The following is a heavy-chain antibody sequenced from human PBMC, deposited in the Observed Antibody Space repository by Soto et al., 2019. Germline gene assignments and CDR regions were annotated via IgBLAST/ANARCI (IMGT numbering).Heavy chain of an antibody. D-gene: IGHD6-19*01. CDR2: VNHNGRN. CDR1: GGSFSGYF. Sequence: LSLTCAVYGGSFSGYFWNWIRQSPGKGLEWIGKVNHNGRNNYNPSLKSRVTISLDMSKNQISLKLTSVTAADTAVYYCARGGSSDWQVAFDFWGQGTMVTVSS. V-gene: IGHV4-34*01. CDR3: ARGGSSDWQVAFDF. J-gene: IGHJ3*01.